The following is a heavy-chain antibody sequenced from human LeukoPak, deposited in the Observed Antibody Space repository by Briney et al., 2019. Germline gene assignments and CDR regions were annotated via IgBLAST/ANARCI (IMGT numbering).Heavy chain of an antibody. CDR3: AKILFTYYDILTGFSGCDY. CDR2: ISGSGGST. D-gene: IGHD3-9*01. V-gene: IGHV3-23*01. CDR1: GFTFSSYA. Sequence: PGGSLRLSCAASGFTFSSYAMSWVRQAQGKGLEWVSAISGSGGSTYYADSVKGRFTISRDNSKNTLYLQMNSLRAEDTAVYYCAKILFTYYDILTGFSGCDYWGQGTLVTVSS. J-gene: IGHJ4*02.